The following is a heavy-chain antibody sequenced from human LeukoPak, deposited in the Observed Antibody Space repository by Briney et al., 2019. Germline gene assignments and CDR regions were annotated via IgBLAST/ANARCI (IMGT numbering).Heavy chain of an antibody. CDR3: ARVSWGGSRNIDY. D-gene: IGHD1-26*01. CDR2: ISSSGGTI. Sequence: GGSLRLSCAASGFTFSDYYMSWIRQAPGKGLEWVSYISSSGGTIYYADSVKGRFTMSRDNANNSLYLQMNGLRAEDTALYYCARVSWGGSRNIDYWGQGTLATVSS. V-gene: IGHV3-11*01. J-gene: IGHJ4*02. CDR1: GFTFSDYY.